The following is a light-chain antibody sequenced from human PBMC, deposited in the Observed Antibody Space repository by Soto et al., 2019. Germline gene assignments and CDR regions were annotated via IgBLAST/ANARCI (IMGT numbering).Light chain of an antibody. CDR3: QSYDSSNRVV. V-gene: IGLV6-57*04. CDR1: SGSIASNY. J-gene: IGLJ2*01. Sequence: FMLTQPHSVSESPGKTVTISCTRSSGSIASNYVQWYQQRPGSAPTTVIYEDNQRPSGVPDRFSGSIDSSSNSASLTISGLKTEDEADYYGQSYDSSNRVVFGGGTKLTVL. CDR2: EDN.